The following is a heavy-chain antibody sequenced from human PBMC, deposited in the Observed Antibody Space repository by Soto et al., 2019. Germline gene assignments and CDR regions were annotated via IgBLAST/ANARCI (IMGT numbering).Heavy chain of an antibody. J-gene: IGHJ4*02. V-gene: IGHV3-74*01. CDR3: VRTSLVVAAATREDY. D-gene: IGHD2-15*01. CDR1: GLPFSSYW. CDR2: INSDGSST. Sequence: GGSLRLSCAASGLPFSSYWMHWVRQAPGKGLVWVSRINSDGSSTSYADSVKGRFTISRDNAKNTLYLQMNSLRAEDTAVYYCVRTSLVVAAATREDYWGQGTLVTVSS.